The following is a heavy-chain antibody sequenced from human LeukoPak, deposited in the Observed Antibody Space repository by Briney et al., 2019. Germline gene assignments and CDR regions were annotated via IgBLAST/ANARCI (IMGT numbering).Heavy chain of an antibody. J-gene: IGHJ6*02. Sequence: SETLSLTCAVYGVSFSGYYWSWIRQPPGKGLEWIGEIDHSGSTNYNPSLKSRVTISVDTSKNQFSLKLSSVTAADTAVYYCARGNPYYDFWSVTAHHYYYGMDVWGQGTTVTVSS. CDR1: GVSFSGYY. CDR3: ARGNPYYDFWSVTAHHYYYGMDV. D-gene: IGHD3-3*01. V-gene: IGHV4-34*01. CDR2: IDHSGST.